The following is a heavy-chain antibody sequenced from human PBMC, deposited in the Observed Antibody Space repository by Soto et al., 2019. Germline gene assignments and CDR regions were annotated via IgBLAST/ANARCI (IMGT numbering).Heavy chain of an antibody. CDR2: ISYDGSNK. J-gene: IGHJ4*02. V-gene: IGHV3-30*18. D-gene: IGHD3-22*01. CDR1: GFTFSSYG. CDR3: AKDAPYYDSSGSSPGYFDY. Sequence: QVQLVESGGGVVQPGRSLRLSCAASGFTFSSYGMHWVRQAPGKGLEWVAVISYDGSNKYYADSVKGRFTISRDNSKNTLYLQMNSLRAEDTAVYYCAKDAPYYDSSGSSPGYFDYWGQGTLVTVSS.